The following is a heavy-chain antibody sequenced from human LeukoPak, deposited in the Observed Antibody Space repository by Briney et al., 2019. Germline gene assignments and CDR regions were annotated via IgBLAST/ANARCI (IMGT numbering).Heavy chain of an antibody. V-gene: IGHV3-48*01. D-gene: IGHD6-19*01. CDR3: ARDLGPYSSGPYSDY. Sequence: PGGSLRLSCAASGFTFSSYTMSWVRQAPGKGLEWVSYISSSGGTIYYADSVKGRFTISRNNAKNSLYLQMDSLRAEDTAVYYCARDLGPYSSGPYSDYWGQGTLVTVSS. J-gene: IGHJ4*02. CDR2: ISSSGGTI. CDR1: GFTFSSYT.